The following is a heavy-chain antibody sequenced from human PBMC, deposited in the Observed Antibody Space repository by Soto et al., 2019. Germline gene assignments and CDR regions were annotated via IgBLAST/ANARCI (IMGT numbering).Heavy chain of an antibody. CDR1: GFTFSSYS. V-gene: IGHV3-48*01. Sequence: EVQLVESGGGLVQPGGSLRLSCAASGFTFSSYSMNWVRQAPGKGLEWVSYISSSSSTIYYADSVKGRFTISRDNAKNSLYLQMNSLRAEDTAVYYCERERTGTNDYWGQGTLVTVSS. J-gene: IGHJ4*02. CDR2: ISSSSSTI. CDR3: ERERTGTNDY. D-gene: IGHD1-7*01.